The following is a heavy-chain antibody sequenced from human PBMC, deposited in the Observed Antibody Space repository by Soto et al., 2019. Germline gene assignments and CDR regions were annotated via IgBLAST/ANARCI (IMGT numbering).Heavy chain of an antibody. CDR2: IYYSGST. CDR1: GGSISSGGYY. Sequence: QVQLQESGPGLVKPSQTLSLTCTVSGGSISSGGYYWSWIRQHPGKGLEWIGYIYYSGSTYYNPSLKSRVTISVDTSKNQFSLKLSSVTAADTAVYYCARGRAVVTSTHYYYYGMDVWGQGTTVTVSS. J-gene: IGHJ6*02. D-gene: IGHD2-15*01. V-gene: IGHV4-31*03. CDR3: ARGRAVVTSTHYYYYGMDV.